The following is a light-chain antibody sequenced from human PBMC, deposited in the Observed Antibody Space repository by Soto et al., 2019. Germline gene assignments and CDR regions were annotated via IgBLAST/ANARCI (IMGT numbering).Light chain of an antibody. CDR1: RSITNW. J-gene: IGKJ3*01. CDR3: QQYSTDPFT. CDR2: DAS. V-gene: IGKV1-5*01. Sequence: DIQMTQSPSTLSASVGDRVTLTCRPSRSITNWLAWFQQKPGKAPKLLIYDASNLESGVPSRFSGSGSGTEFTLSISSLQPDDFGTYYCQQYSTDPFTFGPGTIVDLK.